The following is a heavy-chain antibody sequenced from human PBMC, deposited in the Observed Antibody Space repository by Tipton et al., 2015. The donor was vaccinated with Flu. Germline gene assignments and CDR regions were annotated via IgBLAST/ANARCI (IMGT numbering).Heavy chain of an antibody. J-gene: IGHJ6*02. CDR2: IYYSGST. Sequence: TLSLTCTVSGGSISTYYWSWIRQPPGKGLEWIGYIYYSGSTNYNPSLKSRVTISVDTSKNQFSLKLSSVTAADTAVYYCARGLRGSMDVWGQGTTVTVSS. CDR1: GGSISTYY. V-gene: IGHV4-59*01. D-gene: IGHD3-16*01. CDR3: ARGLRGSMDV.